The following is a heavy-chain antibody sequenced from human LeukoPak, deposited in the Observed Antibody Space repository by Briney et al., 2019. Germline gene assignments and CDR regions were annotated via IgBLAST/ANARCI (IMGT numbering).Heavy chain of an antibody. D-gene: IGHD6-6*01. CDR1: GGSISSGNYY. J-gene: IGHJ2*01. CDR2: IYTSGST. Sequence: SETLSLTCTASGGSISSGNYYWNWIRQPAGKGLEWIGRIYTSGSTKYNPSLRSRVTISLDTSKNQFSLEMDSVTAADTAMYYAARFSSSSGPEYWYFDLWGRGTLVTVSS. CDR3: ARFSSSSGPEYWYFDL. V-gene: IGHV4-61*02.